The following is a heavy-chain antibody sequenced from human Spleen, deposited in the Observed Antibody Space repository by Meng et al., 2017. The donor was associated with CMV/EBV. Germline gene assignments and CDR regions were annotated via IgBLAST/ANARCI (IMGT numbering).Heavy chain of an antibody. J-gene: IGHJ5*02. CDR2: ISGDRGTT. V-gene: IGHV3-64*02. CDR3: ARGYYDSSGYFYKWFDP. CDR1: GASEFPFSTYA. Sequence: GGSLRLSCAASGASEFPFSTYAMHWVRQAPGKGLECVSAISGDRGTTDYADSVKGRFTVSRDNSKNTLYLQMGSLRAEDTAVYYCARGYYDSSGYFYKWFDPWGQGTLVTVSS. D-gene: IGHD3-22*01.